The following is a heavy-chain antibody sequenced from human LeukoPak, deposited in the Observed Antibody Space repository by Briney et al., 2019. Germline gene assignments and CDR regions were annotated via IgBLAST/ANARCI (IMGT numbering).Heavy chain of an antibody. D-gene: IGHD2-2*01. J-gene: IGHJ6*02. V-gene: IGHV3-74*01. CDR1: GFTFSSYW. Sequence: GGSLRLSCAASGFTFSSYWMHWVRQAPGRGLVWVAHINSDGSSTTYADSVKGRFTISRDNAKNTLYLQMNSLRAEDTAVYYYAREDIVVVPAAPHYYYGMYVWGQGTTVTGSS. CDR2: INSDGSST. CDR3: AREDIVVVPAAPHYYYGMYV.